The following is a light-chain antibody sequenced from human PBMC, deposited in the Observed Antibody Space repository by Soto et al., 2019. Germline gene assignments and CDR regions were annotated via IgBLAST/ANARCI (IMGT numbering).Light chain of an antibody. CDR3: QQSYSSPPT. V-gene: IGKV1-39*01. CDR2: AAS. J-gene: IGKJ1*01. Sequence: IQMTQSPSSLSASVEAIVIMTCRASQSISNHLNWYQQKPGKAPKLLIFAASSLQSGVPSRFSGGRSGPDFTLTISSLQPEDFATYYCQQSYSSPPTFGQGTKVDI. CDR1: QSISNH.